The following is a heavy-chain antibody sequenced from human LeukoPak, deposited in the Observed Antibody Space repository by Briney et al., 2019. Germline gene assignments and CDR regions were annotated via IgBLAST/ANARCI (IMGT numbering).Heavy chain of an antibody. Sequence: GGSLRLSCAASGCTFSSYGMHWVRQAPGKGLEWVAVISYDGSNKYYADSVKGRFTISRDNSKNTLYLQMNSLRAEDTAVYYCAQKRGDGMDVWGQGTTVTVSS. J-gene: IGHJ6*02. CDR1: GCTFSSYG. V-gene: IGHV3-30*03. CDR3: AQKRGDGMDV. CDR2: ISYDGSNK. D-gene: IGHD1-26*01.